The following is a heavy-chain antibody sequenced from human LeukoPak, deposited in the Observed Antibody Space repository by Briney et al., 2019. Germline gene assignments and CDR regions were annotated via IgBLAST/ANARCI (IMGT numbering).Heavy chain of an antibody. J-gene: IGHJ4*02. D-gene: IGHD2-2*01. Sequence: PSETLALTCAVYGGSFRGYYWSWIRQPPGKGLEWIGEINHSGSTNYNPSLKSRVTISVDTSKNQFSLKLSSVTAADTAVYYCATQTLRGYCSSTSCSPLDYWGQGTLVTVSS. CDR2: INHSGST. CDR3: ATQTLRGYCSSTSCSPLDY. CDR1: GGSFRGYY. V-gene: IGHV4-34*01.